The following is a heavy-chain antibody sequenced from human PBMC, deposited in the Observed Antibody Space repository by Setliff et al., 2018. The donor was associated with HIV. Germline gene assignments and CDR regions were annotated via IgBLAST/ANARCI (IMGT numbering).Heavy chain of an antibody. CDR2: IIPNSAGT. CDR3: ATKVYCTNGVCLDAFDI. CDR1: GYTFTGYF. J-gene: IGHJ3*02. D-gene: IGHD2-8*01. Sequence: ASVKVSCKASGYTFTGYFIHWVRQAPGQGLEWMGRIIPNSAGTNYAQKFQGRVTMTRDTSISTAYMELSRLRSDDTAVYYCATKVYCTNGVCLDAFDIWPRDYGHRLL. V-gene: IGHV1-2*06.